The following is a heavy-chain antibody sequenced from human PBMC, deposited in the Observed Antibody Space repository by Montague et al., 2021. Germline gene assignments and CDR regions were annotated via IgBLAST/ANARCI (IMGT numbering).Heavy chain of an antibody. CDR2: IFWDGDK. CDR3: APKIAAHKAHDGFSV. Sequence: PALVKPTQTLTLTCTFSGFSLATSGVGVAWLRQPPGKALEWLALIFWDGDKRYSPSLKSRLTITKDTTKNQVVLTLTNTDPVDTATYFCAPKIAAHKAHDGFSVWGQGTVVTVSA. CDR1: GFSLATSGVG. J-gene: IGHJ3*01. V-gene: IGHV2-5*02. D-gene: IGHD6-13*01.